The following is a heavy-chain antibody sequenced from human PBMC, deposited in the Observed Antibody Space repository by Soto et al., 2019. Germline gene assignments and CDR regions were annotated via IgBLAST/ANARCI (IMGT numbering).Heavy chain of an antibody. V-gene: IGHV4-30-4*01. J-gene: IGHJ6*02. CDR1: GGSISSGYYY. CDR3: ASSSLYGMGV. Sequence: QVQLQESGPGLVQPSQTLSLTCSVSGGSISSGYYYWSWIRQPPGKGLEWIGNIYYSGNTYYNPSLKSRLIISIATSKHQFSLKVGSVTAADTAVYYCASSSLYGMGVWGQGTTVTVSS. CDR2: IYYSGNT.